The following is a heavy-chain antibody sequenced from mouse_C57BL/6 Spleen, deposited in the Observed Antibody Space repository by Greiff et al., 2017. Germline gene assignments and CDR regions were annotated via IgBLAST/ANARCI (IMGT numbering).Heavy chain of an antibody. V-gene: IGHV1-74*01. CDR3: ALYGNLYYFDD. Sequence: QVQLQQPGAELVKPGASVKVSCKASGYTFTSYWMNWVKQRPGPGLEWIGRIHPSYSDTNYHQQFKGKATLTVANSSSTAYMQLSSQESEDSSVYYCALYGNLYYFDDWGTGTTLTVSS. J-gene: IGHJ2*01. D-gene: IGHD2-1*01. CDR2: IHPSYSDT. CDR1: GYTFTSYW.